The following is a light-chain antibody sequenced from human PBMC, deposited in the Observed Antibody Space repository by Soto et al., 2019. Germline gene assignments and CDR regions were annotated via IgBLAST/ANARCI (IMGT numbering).Light chain of an antibody. V-gene: IGKV3-15*01. CDR2: GAS. CDR1: QSVSSN. CDR3: QLYYKWRPW. Sequence: VMTKSPATLSVSPGERATLSCRASQSVSSNLAWYQQKPGQTPRLLIYGASTRATGVPARFSGSGSGTEFTLTISRLQSEDFAVYYSQLYYKWRPWFGQGTKV. J-gene: IGKJ1*01.